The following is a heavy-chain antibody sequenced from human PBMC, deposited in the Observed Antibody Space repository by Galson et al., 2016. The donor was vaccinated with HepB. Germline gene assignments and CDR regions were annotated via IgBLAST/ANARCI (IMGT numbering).Heavy chain of an antibody. J-gene: IGHJ4*02. CDR3: ARGWAYASGTAPPYYFDS. CDR2: IYYNGNT. Sequence: ETLSLTCTVSGDSLNNYFWSWIRQPPGKALESVGYIYYNGNTNYNPSLKSRLTISIDTSSNHFSLVLSSVTTADTAVYFCARGWAYASGTAPPYYFDSWGQGILVIVSS. D-gene: IGHD3-10*01. V-gene: IGHV4-59*01. CDR1: GDSLNNYF.